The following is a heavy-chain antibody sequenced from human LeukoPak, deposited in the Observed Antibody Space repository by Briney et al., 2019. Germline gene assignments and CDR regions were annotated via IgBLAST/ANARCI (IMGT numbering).Heavy chain of an antibody. CDR2: IIPIFGTA. Sequence: SVKVSCKASGGTFSSYAISWVRQAPGQGLEWMGGIIPIFGTANYAQKFQGRVTMTEDTSTDTAYMELSSLRSEDTAVYYCATNHPDRRGAYYYYGMDVWGQGTTVTVSS. CDR3: ATNHPDRRGAYYYYGMDV. D-gene: IGHD3-10*01. CDR1: GGTFSSYA. V-gene: IGHV1-69*06. J-gene: IGHJ6*02.